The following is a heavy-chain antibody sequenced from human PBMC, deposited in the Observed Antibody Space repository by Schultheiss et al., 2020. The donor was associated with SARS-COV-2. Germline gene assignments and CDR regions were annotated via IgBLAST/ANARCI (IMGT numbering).Heavy chain of an antibody. J-gene: IGHJ2*01. D-gene: IGHD2-21*01. CDR1: GFTFSSYE. CDR2: IKSKTGGGTA. V-gene: IGHV3-15*01. Sequence: GGSLRLSCAASGFTFSSYEMNWVRQAPGKGLEWVGRIKSKTGGGTADYAAPVKGRFTISRDDSKDTLYLQINSLKTEDTGVYYCTTHRDWGRGTLVTVSS. CDR3: TTHRD.